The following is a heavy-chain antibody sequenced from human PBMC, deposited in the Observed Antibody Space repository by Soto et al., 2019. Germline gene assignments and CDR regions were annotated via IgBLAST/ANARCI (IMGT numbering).Heavy chain of an antibody. CDR1: GFTFSSYS. CDR2: ISSSSSYI. V-gene: IGHV3-21*01. D-gene: IGHD4-17*01. CDR3: ARDSGDGDYFGAY. J-gene: IGHJ4*02. Sequence: EVQLVESGGGLVKPGGSLRLSCAASGFTFSSYSMNWVRQAPGKGLEWVSSISSSSSYIYYADSVKGRFTISRDNAKNSLYLQMNSLRAEDTAVYYCARDSGDGDYFGAYWGQGTLVTVSS.